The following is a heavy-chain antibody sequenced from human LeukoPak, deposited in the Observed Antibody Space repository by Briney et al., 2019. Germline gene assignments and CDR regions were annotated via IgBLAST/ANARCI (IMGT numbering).Heavy chain of an antibody. CDR1: GFTFSSYA. CDR2: ISGGSNYI. CDR3: ARAGGFYYNYMDV. V-gene: IGHV3-21*01. Sequence: PGGSLRLSCAASGFTFSSYAMSWVRQAPGKGLEWVSSISGGSNYIYYADSVRGRFIISRDNAKNSLYLQMNSLRAEDTAVYSCARAGGFYYNYMDVWGKGTTVTVSS. D-gene: IGHD2-8*02. J-gene: IGHJ6*03.